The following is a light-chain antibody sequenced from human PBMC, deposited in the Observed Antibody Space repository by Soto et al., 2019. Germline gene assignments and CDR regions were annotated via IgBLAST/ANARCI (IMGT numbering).Light chain of an antibody. V-gene: IGLV2-14*03. J-gene: IGLJ1*01. CDR1: SSDIASYDY. CDR2: DVS. Sequence: QSVLTQPASVSGSPGQSITVSCIGTSSDIASYDYVSWYQQHPGKVPKLMIYDVSNRPSGVSNRFSGSKSGNTASLTISGLQAEDEADYYCTSFTTADTHVFGTGTKVT. CDR3: TSFTTADTHV.